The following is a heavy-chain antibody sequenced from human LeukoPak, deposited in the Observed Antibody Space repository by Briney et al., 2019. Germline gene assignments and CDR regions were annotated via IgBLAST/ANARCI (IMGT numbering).Heavy chain of an antibody. CDR1: GFTFSNYA. CDR2: ISYDGSNK. CDR3: ARDGNIVVVPAGVGSWFDP. V-gene: IGHV3-30*01. Sequence: GGSLRLSCATSGFTFSNYAMHWVRQAPDKGLEWVAVISYDGSNKYYADSVKGRFTISRDNSKNTLYLQMNSLRAEDTAVYCCARDGNIVVVPAGVGSWFDPWGQGTLVTVSS. J-gene: IGHJ5*02. D-gene: IGHD2-2*01.